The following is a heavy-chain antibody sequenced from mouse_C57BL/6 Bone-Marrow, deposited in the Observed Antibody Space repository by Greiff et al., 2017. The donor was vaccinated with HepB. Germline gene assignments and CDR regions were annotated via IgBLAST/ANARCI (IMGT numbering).Heavy chain of an antibody. J-gene: IGHJ1*03. V-gene: IGHV3-8*01. CDR1: GYSITSDY. CDR3: ARFGYYYYGSSRYWYFDV. CDR2: ISYSGST. Sequence: EVKVEESGPGLAKPSQTLSLTCSVTGYSITSDYWNWIRKFPGNKLEYMGYISYSGSTYYNPSLKSRISITRDTSKNQYYLQLNSVTTEDTATYYCARFGYYYYGSSRYWYFDVWGTGTTVTVSS. D-gene: IGHD1-1*01.